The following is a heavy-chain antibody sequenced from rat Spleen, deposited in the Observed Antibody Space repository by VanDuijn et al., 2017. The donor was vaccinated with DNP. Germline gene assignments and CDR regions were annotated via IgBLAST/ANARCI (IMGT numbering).Heavy chain of an antibody. D-gene: IGHD1-6*01. CDR1: GFTFSDYY. Sequence: EVQLVESGGGLVQPGRSLKLSCAASGFTFSDYYMAWVRQAPAKGLEWVAYIGSAAYAPYYGDSVKGRFTISRDNAKSTLYLQMDSLRSEDTATYFCARADSWGQGVMVTVSS. CDR3: ARADS. V-gene: IGHV5-27*01. CDR2: IGSAAYAP. J-gene: IGHJ2*01.